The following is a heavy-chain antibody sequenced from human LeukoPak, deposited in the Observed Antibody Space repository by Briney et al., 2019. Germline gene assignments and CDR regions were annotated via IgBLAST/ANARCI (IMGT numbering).Heavy chain of an antibody. D-gene: IGHD3-22*01. V-gene: IGHV4-4*09. CDR3: ARHYYDSSDYYYSSKNYFDS. Sequence: PSETLSLTCAVYGGSFSGYYWSWIRQAPGKGLEWIGYRYITGSTNYNPSLKSRVTIAADTSENQLSLRLNSVTAADTAIYYCARHYYDSSDYYYSSKNYFDSWGQGSLVTVSS. J-gene: IGHJ4*02. CDR2: RYITGST. CDR1: GGSFSGYY.